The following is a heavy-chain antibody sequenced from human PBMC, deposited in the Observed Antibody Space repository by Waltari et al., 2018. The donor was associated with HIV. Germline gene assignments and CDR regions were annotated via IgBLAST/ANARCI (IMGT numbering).Heavy chain of an antibody. J-gene: IGHJ4*02. D-gene: IGHD6-13*01. V-gene: IGHV4-39*01. Sequence: QLQLQESGPGLVKPSETLSLTCTVSGGSISSSSYYWGWIRQPPGKGLEWIGSIYYSGSTYYNPSLKSRVTISVDTSKNQFSLKLSSVTAADTAVYYCARLQQLVQEFDYWGQGTLVTVSS. CDR1: GGSISSSSYY. CDR3: ARLQQLVQEFDY. CDR2: IYYSGST.